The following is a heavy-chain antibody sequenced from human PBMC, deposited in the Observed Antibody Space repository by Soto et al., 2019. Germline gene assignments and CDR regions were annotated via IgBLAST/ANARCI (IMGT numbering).Heavy chain of an antibody. J-gene: IGHJ6*02. Sequence: SVKVSCKASGGTFSSYAISWVRQAPGQGLEWMGWIIPIYGTTNYAQKLQGRVTITTDASTSTAYMELRSLRSDDTAVYYCASDGALGENYYYYGMDVWGQGTTVTVS. V-gene: IGHV1-69*05. D-gene: IGHD3-16*01. CDR3: ASDGALGENYYYYGMDV. CDR2: IIPIYGTT. CDR1: GGTFSSYA.